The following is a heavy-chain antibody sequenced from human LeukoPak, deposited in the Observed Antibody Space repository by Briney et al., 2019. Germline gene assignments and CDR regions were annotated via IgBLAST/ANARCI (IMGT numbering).Heavy chain of an antibody. Sequence: GASVKVSCKASGYTFTSYAMHWVRQAPGQRLEWMGWINAGNGNTKYSQEFQGRVTITRDTSASTAYMELSSLRSEDMAVYYCARDPLGSYSYYFDYWGQGTLVTVSS. D-gene: IGHD1-26*01. CDR2: INAGNGNT. CDR3: ARDPLGSYSYYFDY. J-gene: IGHJ4*02. CDR1: GYTFTSYA. V-gene: IGHV1-3*03.